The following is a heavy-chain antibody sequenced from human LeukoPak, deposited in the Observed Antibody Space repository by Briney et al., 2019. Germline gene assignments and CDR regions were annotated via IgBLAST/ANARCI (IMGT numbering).Heavy chain of an antibody. J-gene: IGHJ5*02. CDR1: GGSISSYY. Sequence: SETLSLTCTVSGGSISSYYWSWIRQPPGKGLEWIGYIYYSGSTNYNPSLKSRVTISVDTSKNQFSLRLSSVTAADTAVCYCARRLRIGGNWFDPWGQGTLVTVSS. CDR3: ARRLRIGGNWFDP. CDR2: IYYSGST. D-gene: IGHD4-23*01. V-gene: IGHV4-59*01.